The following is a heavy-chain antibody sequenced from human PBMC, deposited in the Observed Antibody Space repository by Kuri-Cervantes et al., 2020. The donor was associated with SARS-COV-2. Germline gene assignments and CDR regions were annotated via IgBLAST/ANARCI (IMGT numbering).Heavy chain of an antibody. CDR1: GGTFSSYA. D-gene: IGHD1-26*01. CDR3: AGGKGSLEVPGIFDH. J-gene: IGHJ4*02. Sequence: SVKVSCKASGGTFSSYAISWVRQAPGQGLEWMGKIIPVFRATEYAQKFRGRVMITADDSTSTVYMELSSLRSEDTAIYFCAGGKGSLEVPGIFDHWGQGTPVTVSS. V-gene: IGHV1-69*13. CDR2: IIPVFRAT.